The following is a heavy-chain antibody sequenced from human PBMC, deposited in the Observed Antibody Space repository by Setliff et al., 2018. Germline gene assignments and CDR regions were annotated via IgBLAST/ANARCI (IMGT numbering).Heavy chain of an antibody. CDR3: AKDVGLGSGWSYFDY. CDR1: GLTFTSKW. V-gene: IGHV3-74*01. J-gene: IGHJ4*02. Sequence: GGSLRLSCAASGLTFTSKWMHWVRQAPGKGLVWVSRINGDGTTKYYADSVKGRFTISRDNSRNTLYLQMDSLRADDTAVYFCAKDVGLGSGWSYFDYWGQGALVTVSS. CDR2: INGDGTTK. D-gene: IGHD6-19*01.